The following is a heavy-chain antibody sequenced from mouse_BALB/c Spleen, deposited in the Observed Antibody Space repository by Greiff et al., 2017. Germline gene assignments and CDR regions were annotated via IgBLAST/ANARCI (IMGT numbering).Heavy chain of an antibody. V-gene: IGHV3-6*02. CDR3: ARGELGRWFAY. CDR2: ISYDGSN. D-gene: IGHD4-1*01. CDR1: GYSITSGYY. J-gene: IGHJ3*01. Sequence: ESGPGLVKPSQSLSLTCSVTGYSITSGYYWNWIRQFPGNKLEWMGYISYDGSNNYNPSLKNRISITRDTSKNQFFLKLNSVTTEDTATYYCARGELGRWFAYWGQGTLVTVSA.